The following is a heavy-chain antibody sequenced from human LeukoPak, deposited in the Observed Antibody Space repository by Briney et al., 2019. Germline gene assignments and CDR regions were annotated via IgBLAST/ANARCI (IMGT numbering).Heavy chain of an antibody. CDR1: GGSISSSSYY. D-gene: IGHD5-18*01. Sequence: SETLSLTCTVSGGSISSSSYYWGWIRQPPGKGLEWIGSIYYSGSTYYNPSLKSRVTISVDTSKNQFSLKLSSVTAADTAVYYCASGYSYGYFDYWGQGTLVTVSS. V-gene: IGHV4-39*01. CDR3: ASGYSYGYFDY. J-gene: IGHJ4*02. CDR2: IYYSGST.